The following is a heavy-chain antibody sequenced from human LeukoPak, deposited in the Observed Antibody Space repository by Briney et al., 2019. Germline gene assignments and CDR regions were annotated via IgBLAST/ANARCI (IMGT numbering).Heavy chain of an antibody. CDR3: AGHLTGIAVAGLMYHAEEY. Sequence: SETLSLTCTVSGGSISSYYWSWIRQPPGKGLEWIGYIYYSGSTNYNPSLKSRVTISVDTSKNQFSLKLSSVTAADMAVYYCAGHLTGIAVAGLMYHAEEYWGQGTLVTVSS. D-gene: IGHD6-19*01. V-gene: IGHV4-59*01. CDR2: IYYSGST. CDR1: GGSISSYY. J-gene: IGHJ4*02.